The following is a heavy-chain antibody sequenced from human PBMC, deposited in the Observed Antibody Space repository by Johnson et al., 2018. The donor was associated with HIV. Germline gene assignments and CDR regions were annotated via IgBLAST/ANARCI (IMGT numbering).Heavy chain of an antibody. CDR2: ISYDGSNK. J-gene: IGHJ3*02. CDR3: ARDRWGLKDAFDI. CDR1: GFTFSSYG. V-gene: IGHV3-30*03. Sequence: QVQLVESGGGLVQPGGSLRLSCAASGFTFSSYGMHWVRQAPGKGLEWVAFISYDGSNKYYADSVKGRFTISRDNSKNTLYLQMNSLRAEDTAVYYCARDRWGLKDAFDIWGQGTMVTVSS. D-gene: IGHD3-16*01.